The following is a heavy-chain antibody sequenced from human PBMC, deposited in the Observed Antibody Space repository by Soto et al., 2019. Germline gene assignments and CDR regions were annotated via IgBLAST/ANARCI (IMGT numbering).Heavy chain of an antibody. V-gene: IGHV4-31*03. CDR2: IYYSGST. CDR1: GGSISSGGYY. J-gene: IGHJ5*02. Sequence: SETLSLTCTVSGGSISSGGYYWSWNRQHPGKGLEWIGYIYYSGSTYYNPSLKSRVTISVDTSKNQFSLKLSSVTAADTAVYYCARSTYYDFWSGYLIGRPNWFDPWGQGTLVTVSS. CDR3: ARSTYYDFWSGYLIGRPNWFDP. D-gene: IGHD3-3*01.